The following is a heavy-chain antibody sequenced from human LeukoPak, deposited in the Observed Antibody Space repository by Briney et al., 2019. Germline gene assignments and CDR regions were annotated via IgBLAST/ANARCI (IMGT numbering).Heavy chain of an antibody. Sequence: PSETQSLTCTVSGGSISSYYWSWIRQPPGKGLEWIGYIYTSGSTNYNPSPKSRVTISVDTSKNQFSLKLSSVTAADTAVYYCARHYSGSYLSYYYYMDVWGKGTTVTVSS. D-gene: IGHD1-26*01. V-gene: IGHV4-4*09. CDR1: GGSISSYY. J-gene: IGHJ6*03. CDR3: ARHYSGSYLSYYYYMDV. CDR2: IYTSGST.